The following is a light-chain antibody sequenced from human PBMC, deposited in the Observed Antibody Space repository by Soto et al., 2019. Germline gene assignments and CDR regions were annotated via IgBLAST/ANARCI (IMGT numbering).Light chain of an antibody. Sequence: DIQMPQSPSSLSASVGDRVTITCRASQSISSYLNWYQQKPGKAPKLLIYAASSLQSGVPSRFSGSGSGTDFTLTISSLQPEDFATYYCQHSYSTPYTIGQGTRLEIK. CDR2: AAS. CDR1: QSISSY. CDR3: QHSYSTPYT. J-gene: IGKJ5*01. V-gene: IGKV1-39*01.